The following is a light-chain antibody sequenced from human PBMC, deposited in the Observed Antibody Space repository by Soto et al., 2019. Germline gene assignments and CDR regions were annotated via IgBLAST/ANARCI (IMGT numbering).Light chain of an antibody. CDR2: KAS. CDR1: QNISNW. J-gene: IGKJ1*01. Sequence: DIKLTQLPPTLSPFEGDGVIITCRASQNISNWLAWYQQKPGKAPNLLIYKASSLKSGVPSRFSGRGSGTEFTLTISSLQPDDFATYYCQQYNTYWTFGQGTKVDIK. V-gene: IGKV1-5*03. CDR3: QQYNTYWT.